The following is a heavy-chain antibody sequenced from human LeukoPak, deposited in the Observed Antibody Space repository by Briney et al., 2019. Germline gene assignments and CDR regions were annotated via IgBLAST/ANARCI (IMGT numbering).Heavy chain of an antibody. CDR3: ARDQAHYDFWSGYHNWFDP. Sequence: SETLSLTCTVSGGSISSYYWSWIRQPPGKGLECLGYNYYSGSTNYNPSLKSRVTISVDTSKNQFSLKLSSVTAADTAVYYCARDQAHYDFWSGYHNWFDPWGQGALVTVSS. CDR2: NYYSGST. V-gene: IGHV4-59*01. CDR1: GGSISSYY. D-gene: IGHD3-3*01. J-gene: IGHJ5*02.